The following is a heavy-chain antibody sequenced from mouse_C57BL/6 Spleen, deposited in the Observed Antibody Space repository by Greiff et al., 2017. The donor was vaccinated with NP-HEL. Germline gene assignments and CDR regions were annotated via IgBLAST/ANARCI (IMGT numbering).Heavy chain of an antibody. CDR1: GFTFSDYY. J-gene: IGHJ4*01. V-gene: IGHV5-16*01. CDR3: ARVSSPYYAMDY. D-gene: IGHD1-1*01. CDR2: INYDGSST. Sequence: EVMLVESEGGLVQPGSSMKLSCIASGFTFSDYYMAWVRQVPEKGLEWVANINYDGSSTYYLDSLKSRFIISRDNAKNILYLQMSSLKSEDTATYYCARVSSPYYAMDYWGQGTSVTVSS.